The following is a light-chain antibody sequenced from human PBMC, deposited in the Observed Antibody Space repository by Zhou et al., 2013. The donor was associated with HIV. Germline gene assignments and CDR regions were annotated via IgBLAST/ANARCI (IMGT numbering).Light chain of an antibody. Sequence: EIVMTQSPATLSVSPGKSATLFCKAGQSIRSNLAWYQQKPGQAPRLLIYGASARATGVPARFSGSGSETEFTLTIASLQSEDSAVYYCQQYSNWPPITFGQGTRLEI. CDR1: QSIRSN. V-gene: IGKV3-15*01. CDR3: QQYSNWPPIT. CDR2: GAS. J-gene: IGKJ5*01.